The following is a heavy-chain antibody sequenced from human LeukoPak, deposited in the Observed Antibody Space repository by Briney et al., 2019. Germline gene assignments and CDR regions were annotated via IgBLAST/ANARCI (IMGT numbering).Heavy chain of an antibody. V-gene: IGHV1-69*06. CDR3: ARGLFGVILIGQKQFYAMDV. CDR1: GATFSNNA. D-gene: IGHD3-3*01. Sequence: GSSVTVSCTTSGATFSNNAFSWVRQAPGQGLEWMGGVIPMLGTTNYAQNFQGRVTITADRSTVTVYMELNSLKSEDTAVYYCARGLFGVILIGQKQFYAMDVWGQGTTVTVSS. J-gene: IGHJ6*02. CDR2: VIPMLGTT.